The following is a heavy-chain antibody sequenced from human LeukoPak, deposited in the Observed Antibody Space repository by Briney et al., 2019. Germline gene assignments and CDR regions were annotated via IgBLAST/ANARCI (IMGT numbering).Heavy chain of an antibody. CDR3: AREWYYYDSSGPTVFDY. V-gene: IGHV1-69*04. Sequence: SVKVSCKASGGTFSSYAISWVRQAPGQGLEWMGRIIPILGIANYAQKFQGRVTITADKSTSTAYMELSSLRSEDTAVYYCAREWYYYDSSGPTVFDYWGQGTLVTVSS. CDR1: GGTFSSYA. D-gene: IGHD3-22*01. J-gene: IGHJ4*02. CDR2: IIPILGIA.